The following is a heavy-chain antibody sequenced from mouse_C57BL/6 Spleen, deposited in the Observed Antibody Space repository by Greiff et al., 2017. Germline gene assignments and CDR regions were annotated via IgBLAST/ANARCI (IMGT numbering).Heavy chain of an antibody. J-gene: IGHJ4*01. V-gene: IGHV3-6*01. CDR3: ARRVNYYAMDY. Sequence: VQLQQSGPGLVKPSQSLSLTCSVTGYSITSGYYWNWIRQFPGNKLEWMGYISYDGSNNYNPSLKNRISITRDTSKNQCFLKLNSVTTEDTATYYCARRVNYYAMDYWGQGTSVTVSS. D-gene: IGHD2-1*01. CDR1: GYSITSGYY. CDR2: ISYDGSN.